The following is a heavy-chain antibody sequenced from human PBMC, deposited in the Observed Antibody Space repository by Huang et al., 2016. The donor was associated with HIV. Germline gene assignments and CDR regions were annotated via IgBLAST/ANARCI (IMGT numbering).Heavy chain of an antibody. CDR1: GGSISSSSYY. V-gene: IGHV4-39*01. D-gene: IGHD6-13*01. CDR2: SYHSGTT. CDR3: AAHGRIVGIPAAPLRFDP. Sequence: QLQLQESGPGLVKPSETLSLTCTVSGGSISSSSYYWGWIRQPPGKGLEWIGSSYHSGTTYYKPALKSRVTISGDTSRTQFSLKLSSVTAADTAVYYCAAHGRIVGIPAAPLRFDPWGQGTLVTVSS. J-gene: IGHJ5*02.